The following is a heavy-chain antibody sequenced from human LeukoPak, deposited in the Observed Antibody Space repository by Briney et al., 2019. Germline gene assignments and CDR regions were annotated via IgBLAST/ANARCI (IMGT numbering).Heavy chain of an antibody. CDR3: ARDGYGLDTPMVSTIFDS. V-gene: IGHV3-30-3*01. CDR2: ISYDGSNK. Sequence: GGSLRLSCAASRFTFSSYAVRWVRQAPGKGLEWVAVISYDGSNKYYAHSVRGRFTISRDNSKNTLYLQMNSLRAEDTAVYFCARDGYGLDTPMVSTIFDSWGQGTPVTVSS. J-gene: IGHJ4*02. CDR1: RFTFSSYA. D-gene: IGHD5-18*01.